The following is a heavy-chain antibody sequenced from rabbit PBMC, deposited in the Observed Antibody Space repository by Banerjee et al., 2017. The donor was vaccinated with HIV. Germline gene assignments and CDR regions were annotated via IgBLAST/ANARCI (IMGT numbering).Heavy chain of an antibody. CDR1: GFSFSNKYV. Sequence: QEQLEESGGDLVKPEGSLTLTCTASGFSFSNKYVMSWVRQAPGKGLEWIACINSSSGNTVYATWAKGRFTISKTSSTTVTLEMTSLTAADTATYFCARDLAAVIGWNFGLWGPGTLVTVS. J-gene: IGHJ4*01. V-gene: IGHV1S45*01. CDR3: ARDLAAVIGWNFGL. D-gene: IGHD1-1*01. CDR2: INSSSGNT.